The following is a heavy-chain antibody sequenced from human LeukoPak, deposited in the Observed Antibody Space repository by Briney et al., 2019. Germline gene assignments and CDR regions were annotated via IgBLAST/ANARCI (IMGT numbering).Heavy chain of an antibody. J-gene: IGHJ4*02. V-gene: IGHV3-7*01. D-gene: IGHD3-22*01. CDR3: AREILPSITMIVVANDY. CDR1: GFTFSSYW. CDR2: IKQDGSEK. Sequence: PGGSPRLSCAASGFTFSSYWMSWVRQAPGKGLEWVANIKQDGSEKYYVDSVKGRFTISRDNAKNSLYLQMNSLRAEDTAVYYCAREILPSITMIVVANDYWGQGTLVTVSS.